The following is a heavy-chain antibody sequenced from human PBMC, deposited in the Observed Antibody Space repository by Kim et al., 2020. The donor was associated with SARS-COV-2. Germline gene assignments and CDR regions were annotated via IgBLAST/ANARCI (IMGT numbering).Heavy chain of an antibody. V-gene: IGHV3-23*01. Sequence: GGSLRLSCAASGFTFSSYAMSWARQAPGKGLEWVSVLSGSGGRTYYADSVKGRFTISRDNSKNTLYLQMNSLRAEDTAVYYCAKDDRRIAAAGTAEYFQHWGQGTLVTVSS. CDR2: LSGSGGRT. CDR3: AKDDRRIAAAGTAEYFQH. J-gene: IGHJ1*01. CDR1: GFTFSSYA. D-gene: IGHD6-13*01.